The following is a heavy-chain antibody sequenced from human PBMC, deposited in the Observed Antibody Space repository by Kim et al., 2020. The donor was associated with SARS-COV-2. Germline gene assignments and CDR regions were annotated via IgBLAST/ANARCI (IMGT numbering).Heavy chain of an antibody. CDR2: IYHSGST. CDR1: GGSISSSNW. CDR3: ATIILVGDILTGYYHLFDY. V-gene: IGHV4-4*02. D-gene: IGHD3-9*01. J-gene: IGHJ4*02. Sequence: SETLSLTCAVSGGSISSSNWWSWVRQPPGKGLEWIGEIYHSGSTNYNPSLKSRVTISVDKSKNQFSLKLSSVTAADTAVYYCATIILVGDILTGYYHLFDYWGQGTLVTVSS.